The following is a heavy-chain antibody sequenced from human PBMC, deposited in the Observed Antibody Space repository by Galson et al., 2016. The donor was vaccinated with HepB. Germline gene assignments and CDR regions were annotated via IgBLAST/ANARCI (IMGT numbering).Heavy chain of an antibody. CDR3: AREQEVGYGMDG. Sequence: SVKVSCKASGYTFSSYGINWVRQAPGQGLEWMGWISTYNGNTNYAQNLQGRVAMTTDTSTSTAYMELRSLRSDDTAVYYCAREQEVGYGMDGWGQGTTVTVSS. J-gene: IGHJ6*02. CDR2: ISTYNGNT. V-gene: IGHV1-18*01. D-gene: IGHD1-26*01. CDR1: GYTFSSYG.